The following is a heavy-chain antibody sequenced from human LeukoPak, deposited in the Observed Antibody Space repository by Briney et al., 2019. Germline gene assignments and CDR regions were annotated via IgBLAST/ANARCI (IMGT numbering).Heavy chain of an antibody. CDR2: IIPIFGTA. V-gene: IGHV1-69*06. J-gene: IGHJ5*02. Sequence: SVKVSCKASGGTFSSYAISWVRQAPGQGLEWMGGIIPIFGTANYAQKFQGRVTITADKSTSTAYMELSSLRSEDTAVYYCAREAAPLLPSNGDRAIRFDPWGQGTLVTVSS. CDR3: AREAAPLLPSNGDRAIRFDP. CDR1: GGTFSSYA. D-gene: IGHD4-17*01.